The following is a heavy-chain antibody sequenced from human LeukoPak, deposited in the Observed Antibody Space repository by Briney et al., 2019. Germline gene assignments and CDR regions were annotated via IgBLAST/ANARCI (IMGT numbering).Heavy chain of an antibody. CDR2: IIPIFGTA. J-gene: IGHJ3*02. CDR3: AGVISGGCSSTSCYSTVNDAFDI. CDR1: GGTFSSYA. D-gene: IGHD2-2*01. V-gene: IGHV1-69*01. Sequence: SSVKVSCKASGGTFSSYAISWVRQAPGQGLEWMGGIIPIFGTANYAQKFQGRVTITADESTSTAYMELSSLRSEDTAVYYCAGVISGGCSSTSCYSTVNDAFDIWGQGTMVTASS.